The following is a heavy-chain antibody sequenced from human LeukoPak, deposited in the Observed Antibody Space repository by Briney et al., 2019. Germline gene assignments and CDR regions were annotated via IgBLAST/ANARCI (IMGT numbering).Heavy chain of an antibody. Sequence: SETLSLTCTVSGGSISSYYWSWIRQPAGKGLEWIGRIYTSGSTNYNPSLKSRVTMSVDTSKNQFSLKLSSVTAADTAVYYCARVGRYYDFWSGYYLTAFDIWGQGTMVTVSS. J-gene: IGHJ3*02. CDR1: GGSISSYY. D-gene: IGHD3-3*01. V-gene: IGHV4-4*07. CDR3: ARVGRYYDFWSGYYLTAFDI. CDR2: IYTSGST.